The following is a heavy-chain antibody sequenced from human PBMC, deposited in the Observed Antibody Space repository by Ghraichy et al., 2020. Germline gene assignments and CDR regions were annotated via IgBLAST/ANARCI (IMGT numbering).Heavy chain of an antibody. CDR1: GDSVSSNSAA. CDR3: ARAHSSSWYSGESWDY. CDR2: TYYRSKWYN. D-gene: IGHD6-13*01. V-gene: IGHV6-1*01. J-gene: IGHJ4*02. Sequence: SQTLSLTCAISGDSVSSNSAAWNWIRQSPSRGLEWLGRTYYRSKWYNDYAVSVKSRITINPDTSKNQFSLQLNSVTPEDTAVYYCARAHSSSWYSGESWDYWGQGTLVTVSS.